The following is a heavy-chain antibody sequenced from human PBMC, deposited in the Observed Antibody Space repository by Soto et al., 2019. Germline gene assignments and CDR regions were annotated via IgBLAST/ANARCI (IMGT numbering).Heavy chain of an antibody. D-gene: IGHD5-18*01. CDR3: ARGRQPDYYSYYGMDV. Sequence: EVQLVETGGGLIQPGGSLRLSCAASGFTVSTNYMSWVRQAPGTGLEWVSVVYAGGSTYYADSVKGRFTISRDNSKNTVYLQMNSLRAEDTAVYYCARGRQPDYYSYYGMDVWGQGTTVTVSS. V-gene: IGHV3-53*02. CDR1: GFTVSTNY. J-gene: IGHJ6*02. CDR2: VYAGGST.